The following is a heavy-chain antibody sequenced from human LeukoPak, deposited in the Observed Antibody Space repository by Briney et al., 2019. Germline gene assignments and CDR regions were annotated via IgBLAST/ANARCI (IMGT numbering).Heavy chain of an antibody. V-gene: IGHV3-30*02. J-gene: IGHJ4*02. Sequence: GGSLRLSCAASGFTFSSYGMHWVRQAPGKGLEWVAFIRYDGSNKYYADSVKGRFTISRDNSKNTLYLQMNSLRAEDTAVYYCAKGPYYYDSSGYSYVFDYWGQGTLVTVSS. CDR2: IRYDGSNK. CDR1: GFTFSSYG. D-gene: IGHD3-22*01. CDR3: AKGPYYYDSSGYSYVFDY.